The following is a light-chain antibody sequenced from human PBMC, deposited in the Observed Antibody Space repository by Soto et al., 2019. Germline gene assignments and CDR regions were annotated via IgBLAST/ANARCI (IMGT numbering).Light chain of an antibody. V-gene: IGKV3D-20*01. Sequence: EIVLTQSPATLSLSPGERATLSCGASQTVGSTYLAWYQQKPGLAPRLLIYDASSRATGIPDRFSGSRSGTDFTLTISRLEPEDFAVYYCQHYGSSPWTFGQGTKVEIK. CDR3: QHYGSSPWT. J-gene: IGKJ1*01. CDR2: DAS. CDR1: QTVGSTY.